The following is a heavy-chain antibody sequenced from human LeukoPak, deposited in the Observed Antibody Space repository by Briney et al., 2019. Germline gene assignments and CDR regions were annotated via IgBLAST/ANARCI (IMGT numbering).Heavy chain of an antibody. J-gene: IGHJ4*02. CDR3: ASAAEGPTYYYDSSGYYPDY. D-gene: IGHD3-22*01. CDR2: INPNSGGT. Sequence: ASVKVSCKASGYTFTGYYMHWVRQAPGQGLEWMGGINPNSGGTNYAQKFQGRVTMTRDTSISTAYMELSSLRSEDTAVYYCASAAEGPTYYYDSSGYYPDYWGQGTLVTVSS. V-gene: IGHV1-2*02. CDR1: GYTFTGYY.